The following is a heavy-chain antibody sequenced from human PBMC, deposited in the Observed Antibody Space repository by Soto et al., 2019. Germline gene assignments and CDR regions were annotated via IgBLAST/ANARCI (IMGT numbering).Heavy chain of an antibody. CDR1: GLIFSDYA. Sequence: GGSLRLSCSVSGLIFSDYAMHWVRQAPGKGLEYVSGINAYGGGTFYANSVKGRFTISRDNSKNTLYLQMDSLRAEDTAVYYCARDRVGTTRDKAPDFWGQGTLVTVSS. CDR2: INAYGGGT. V-gene: IGHV3-64*01. CDR3: ARDRVGTTRDKAPDF. D-gene: IGHD1-26*01. J-gene: IGHJ4*02.